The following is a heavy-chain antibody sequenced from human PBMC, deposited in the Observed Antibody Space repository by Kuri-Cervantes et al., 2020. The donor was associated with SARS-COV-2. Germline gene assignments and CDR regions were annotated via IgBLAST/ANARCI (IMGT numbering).Heavy chain of an antibody. D-gene: IGHD3-22*01. CDR1: GGSISSGSYY. Sequence: LRLSCTVSGGSISSGSYYWSWIRQPPGKGLEWIGYIYYSGSTYYNPSLKSRVTISVDTSKNQFSLKLSSVTAADTAVYYCASSPNYCDSSGYVGWFDPWGQGTLVTVSS. J-gene: IGHJ5*02. V-gene: IGHV4-30-4*08. CDR2: IYYSGST. CDR3: ASSPNYCDSSGYVGWFDP.